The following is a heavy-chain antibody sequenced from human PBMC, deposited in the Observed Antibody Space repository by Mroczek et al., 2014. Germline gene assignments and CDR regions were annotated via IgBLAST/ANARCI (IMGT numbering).Heavy chain of an antibody. Sequence: QVQLVQSGPGLVKPSQTLSLTCTVSGGSISSGSYYWSWIRQPAGKGLEWIGRIYTSGSTNYNPSLKSRVTISVDTSKNQFSLKLSSVTAADTAVYYCARDLGPRGYPNLWGGLDAFDIWGQGTMVTVSS. D-gene: IGHD2-21*02. J-gene: IGHJ3*02. V-gene: IGHV4-61*02. CDR2: IYTSGST. CDR3: ARDLGPRGYPNLWGGLDAFDI. CDR1: GGSISSGSYY.